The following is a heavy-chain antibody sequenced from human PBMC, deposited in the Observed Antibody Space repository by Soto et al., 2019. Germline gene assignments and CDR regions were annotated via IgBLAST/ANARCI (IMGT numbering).Heavy chain of an antibody. V-gene: IGHV1-3*01. CDR3: ARDKCSGGSCYRDAFDL. Sequence: GASAKVSCKASGYTLISYVMHWVRQAPGQRLEWVGWINAGNGDTRYSQKFQGRVTITRDTSASTAYMELSSLRSEDTAVYYCARDKCSGGSCYRDAFDLWGQGTMVTVSS. D-gene: IGHD2-15*01. J-gene: IGHJ3*01. CDR2: INAGNGDT. CDR1: GYTLISYV.